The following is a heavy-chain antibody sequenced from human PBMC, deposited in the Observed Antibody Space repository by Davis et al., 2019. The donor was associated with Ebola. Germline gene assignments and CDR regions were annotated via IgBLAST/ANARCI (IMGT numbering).Heavy chain of an antibody. Sequence: GESLKISCAASGFTFSSYSMNLVRQAPGKGLEWVSSISSSSSYIYYADSVKGRFTISRDNAKNSLYLQMNSLRAEDTAVYYCARAGGIVVVPAAIRYYGMDVWGQGNTVTVSS. V-gene: IGHV3-21*01. CDR1: GFTFSSYS. CDR2: ISSSSSYI. D-gene: IGHD2-2*02. J-gene: IGHJ6*02. CDR3: ARAGGIVVVPAAIRYYGMDV.